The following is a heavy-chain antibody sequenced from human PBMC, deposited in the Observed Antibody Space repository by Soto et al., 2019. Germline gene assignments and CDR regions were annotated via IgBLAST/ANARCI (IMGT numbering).Heavy chain of an antibody. CDR2: ISAYNGNT. D-gene: IGHD4-17*01. V-gene: IGHV1-18*01. CDR1: GYTFTSYG. CDR3: ASRSDYGDLTS. J-gene: IGHJ5*02. Sequence: ASVKVSCKGSGYTFTSYGISWARQAPGQGLEWMGWISAYNGNTNYAQKLQGRVTMTTDTSTSTAYMELRSLRSDDTAVYYCASRSDYGDLTSWGQGTLVTVSS.